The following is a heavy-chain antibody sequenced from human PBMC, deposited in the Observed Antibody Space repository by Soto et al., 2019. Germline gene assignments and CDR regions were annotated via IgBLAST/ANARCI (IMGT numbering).Heavy chain of an antibody. D-gene: IGHD4-17*01. Sequence: ASVKVSCKASGYTFTGYYMHWVRQAPGQGLEWMGWINPNSGGTNYAQKFQGRVTMTRDTSISTAYMELSRLRSDDTAVYYCARAQPILRPWGFGYWGQGTLVTVSS. CDR2: INPNSGGT. CDR1: GYTFTGYY. V-gene: IGHV1-2*02. CDR3: ARAQPILRPWGFGY. J-gene: IGHJ4*02.